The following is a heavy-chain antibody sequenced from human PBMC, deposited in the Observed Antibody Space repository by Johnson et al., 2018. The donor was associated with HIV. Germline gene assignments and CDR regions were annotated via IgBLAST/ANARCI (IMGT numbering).Heavy chain of an antibody. Sequence: QVQLVESGGGVVQPGRSLRLSCAASGFTFSDYYMSWIRQAPGKGLEWVSVIYSGGNTYYTDSLKGRFTISRDNAKNSLYLQMNSLRAEDTAVYYCAREATGTTNAFYMWGQGTMVTVSS. D-gene: IGHD1-7*01. CDR1: GFTFSDYY. V-gene: IGHV3-11*04. J-gene: IGHJ3*02. CDR2: IYSGGNT. CDR3: AREATGTTNAFYM.